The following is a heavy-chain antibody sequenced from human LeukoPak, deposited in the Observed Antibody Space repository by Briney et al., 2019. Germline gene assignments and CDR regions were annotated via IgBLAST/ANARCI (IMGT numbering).Heavy chain of an antibody. V-gene: IGHV4-59*01. CDR1: GRSISSSY. Sequence: SETLSLTCTVSGRSISSSYWSWIRQSPGRGLEWIGYIHHSGNSNSSPPLKSRVTISVDTPKNQFSLKLSSVTAADTAMYYCVRWQYCGGNCFFSAFDIWGQGTMVTVSS. D-gene: IGHD2-21*01. CDR2: IHHSGNS. J-gene: IGHJ3*02. CDR3: VRWQYCGGNCFFSAFDI.